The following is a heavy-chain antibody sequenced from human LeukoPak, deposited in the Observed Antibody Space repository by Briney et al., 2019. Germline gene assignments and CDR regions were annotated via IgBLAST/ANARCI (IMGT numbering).Heavy chain of an antibody. V-gene: IGHV3-20*04. J-gene: IGHJ4*02. CDR3: ARDKTMVRGVNDY. D-gene: IGHD3-10*01. CDR2: INWNGGST. Sequence: GGSLRLSCAASGFTFDNYGMNWVRQAPGKGLEWVCGINWNGGSTGYVDSVKGRFTISRDNAKNSLYLQMNSLTAEDTALYYCARDKTMVRGVNDYWGQGTLVTVSS. CDR1: GFTFDNYG.